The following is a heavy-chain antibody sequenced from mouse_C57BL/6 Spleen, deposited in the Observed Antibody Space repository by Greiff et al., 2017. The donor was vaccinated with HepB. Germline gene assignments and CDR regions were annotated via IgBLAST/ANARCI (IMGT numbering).Heavy chain of an antibody. J-gene: IGHJ2*01. Sequence: VQVVESGPELVKPGASVKISCKASGYAFSSSWMNWVKQRPGKGLEWIGRIYPGDGDTNYNGKFKGKATLTADKSSSTAYMQLSSLTSADSAVYFCARLGDYCGSSYYFDYWGQGTTLTVSS. CDR2: IYPGDGDT. CDR1: GYAFSSSW. D-gene: IGHD1-1*01. CDR3: ARLGDYCGSSYYFDY. V-gene: IGHV1-82*01.